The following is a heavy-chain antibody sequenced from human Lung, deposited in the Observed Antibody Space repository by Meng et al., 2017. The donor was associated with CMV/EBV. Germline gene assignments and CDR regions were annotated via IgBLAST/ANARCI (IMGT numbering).Heavy chain of an antibody. D-gene: IGHD2-2*01. V-gene: IGHV3-30-3*01. CDR2: ISYDGSNK. Sequence: SCAASGFTFSSYAMHWGRQAPGKGLERVAVISYDGSNKYYADSVKGRFTISRDNSKNTLDLQMNSLSAEDTAVYYCARVNIVVVPAAPLEVWGQETXVTVSS. J-gene: IGHJ6*02. CDR1: GFTFSSYA. CDR3: ARVNIVVVPAAPLEV.